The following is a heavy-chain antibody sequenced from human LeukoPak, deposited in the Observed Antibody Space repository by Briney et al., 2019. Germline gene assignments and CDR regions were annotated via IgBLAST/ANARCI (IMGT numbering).Heavy chain of an antibody. CDR2: IYYSGST. J-gene: IGHJ3*02. V-gene: IGHV4-59*01. CDR1: GGSISSYY. D-gene: IGHD6-19*01. CDR3: ARKSVAVRDAFDI. Sequence: SETLSLTCTASGGSISSYYWSWIRQPPGKGLEWIGYIYYSGSTNYNPSLKSRVTISVDTSKNQFSLKLNSVTAADTAVYYCARKSVAVRDAFDIWGQGTMVTVSS.